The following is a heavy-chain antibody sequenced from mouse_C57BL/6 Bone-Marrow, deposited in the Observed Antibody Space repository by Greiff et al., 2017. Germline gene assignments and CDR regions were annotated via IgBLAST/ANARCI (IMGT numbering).Heavy chain of an antibody. V-gene: IGHV1-64*01. CDR1: GYTFTSYW. J-gene: IGHJ2*01. CDR3: ATPYDYDSYFDY. Sequence: QVQLQQPGAELVKPGASVKLSCKASGYTFTSYWMHWVKQRPGQGLEWIGMIHPHSGSTNYNEKFKSKATLTVDKSSSTAYMQLSSLTSEDSAVYYCATPYDYDSYFDYWGQGTTLTVSS. CDR2: IHPHSGST. D-gene: IGHD2-4*01.